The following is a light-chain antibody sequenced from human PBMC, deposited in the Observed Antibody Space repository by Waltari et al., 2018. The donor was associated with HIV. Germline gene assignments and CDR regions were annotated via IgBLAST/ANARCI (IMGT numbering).Light chain of an antibody. CDR2: KDI. CDR3: QSTDHDGTWV. J-gene: IGLJ3*02. V-gene: IGLV3-25*03. Sequence: SHELPQTPSVSVPSGHTARLSSSTGSLPHTSSSCYGQKPGQAPVLIIDKDIERTSWIPERISGSRSGTGVTLTISDVQAEDEGDYYCQSTDHDGTWVFGGGTKLTVL. CDR1: SLPHTS.